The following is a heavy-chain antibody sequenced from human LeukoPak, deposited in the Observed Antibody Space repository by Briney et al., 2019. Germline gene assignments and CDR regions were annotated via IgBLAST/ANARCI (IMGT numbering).Heavy chain of an antibody. CDR2: INHSGST. J-gene: IGHJ4*02. Sequence: PSETLSLTCAVYGGPFSGYYWSWIRQPPGKGLEWIGEINHSGSTNYNPSLKSRVTISVDTSKNQFSLKLSSVTAADTAVYYCAIISGYSFDYWGQGTLVTVSS. D-gene: IGHD5-18*01. V-gene: IGHV4-34*01. CDR1: GGPFSGYY. CDR3: AIISGYSFDY.